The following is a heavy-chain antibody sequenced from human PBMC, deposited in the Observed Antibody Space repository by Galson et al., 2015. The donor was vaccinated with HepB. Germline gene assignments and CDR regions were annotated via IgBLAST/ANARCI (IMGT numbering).Heavy chain of an antibody. CDR3: ARGGDYDLLTGYLYFDF. J-gene: IGHJ4*02. V-gene: IGHV1-18*04. Sequence: SVKVSCKVSGYTFTSYAIGWVRQAPGQGLEWMGWISVYSGNTDYAQKLRDGVTMTADTFTGTAYMELRSLRSDDTAVYYCARGGDYDLLTGYLYFDFWGQGSLGTVSS. CDR2: ISVYSGNT. CDR1: GYTFTSYA. D-gene: IGHD3-9*01.